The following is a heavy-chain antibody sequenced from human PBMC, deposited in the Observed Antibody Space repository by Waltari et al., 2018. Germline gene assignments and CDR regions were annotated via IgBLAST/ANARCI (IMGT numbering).Heavy chain of an antibody. Sequence: QLQLQESGPGLVKPSETLSLTCTVSGGSIISATYYWGWIRQPPGKGLEWIGSMYYSGRTSYNPSLKSRVTVSVDTSKNQFSLKLNSVTAADTAVYYCAREYYYDTRWIDYWGQGTQVTVSS. CDR1: GGSIISATYY. V-gene: IGHV4-39*07. CDR2: MYYSGRT. D-gene: IGHD3-22*01. J-gene: IGHJ4*02. CDR3: AREYYYDTRWIDY.